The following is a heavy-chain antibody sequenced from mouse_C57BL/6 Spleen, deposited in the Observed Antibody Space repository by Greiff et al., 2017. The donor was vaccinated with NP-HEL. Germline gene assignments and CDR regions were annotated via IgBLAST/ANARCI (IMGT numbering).Heavy chain of an antibody. CDR3: APELGSFDY. CDR1: GYAFSSSW. J-gene: IGHJ2*01. CDR2: IYPGDGDT. V-gene: IGHV1-82*01. Sequence: VKLMESGPELVKPGASVKISCKASGYAFSSSWMNWVKQRPGKGLEWIGRIYPGDGDTNYNGKFKGKATLTADKSSSTAYMQLSSLTSEDSAVYFCAPELGSFDYWGQGTTLTVSS. D-gene: IGHD4-1*01.